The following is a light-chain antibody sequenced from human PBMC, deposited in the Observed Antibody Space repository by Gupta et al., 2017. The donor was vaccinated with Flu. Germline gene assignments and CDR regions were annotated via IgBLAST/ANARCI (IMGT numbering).Light chain of an antibody. CDR1: QSISNW. CDR3: QRDDSLWT. J-gene: IGKJ1*01. V-gene: IGKV1-5*03. Sequence: DIQMTQSPSTLSASVGDRVTITCRASQSISNWLAWYQQKPGKVPKLLIYQASRLESGVPSRFSGSGSGKEFTLTSSSRQHDDVANYYCQRDDSLWTFGQGTRVEIK. CDR2: QAS.